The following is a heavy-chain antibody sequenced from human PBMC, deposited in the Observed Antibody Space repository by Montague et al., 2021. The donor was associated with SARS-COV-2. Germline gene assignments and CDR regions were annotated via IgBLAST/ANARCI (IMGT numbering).Heavy chain of an antibody. CDR2: IYYSGST. D-gene: IGHD3-3*01. J-gene: IGHJ4*02. CDR3: ARERITIFGVVTWPAYSDY. Sequence: SETLSLTCTVSGGSISSYYWSWIRQPPGKGLEWIGYIYYSGSTNYNPSLTSRVTISVDTSKNQFSLKLSPVTVADTAASYCARERITIFGVVTWPAYSDYWGQGTLVTVSS. V-gene: IGHV4-59*01. CDR1: GGSISSYY.